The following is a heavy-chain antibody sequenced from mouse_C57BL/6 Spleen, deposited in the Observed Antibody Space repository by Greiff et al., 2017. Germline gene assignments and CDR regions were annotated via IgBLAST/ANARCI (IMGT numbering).Heavy chain of an antibody. CDR3: ARYTYSNDWYFDV. Sequence: EVKLVESGGGLVQPGGSLSLSCAASGFTFTDYYMSWVRQPPGKALEWLGFIRNKANGYTTEYSASVKGRFTISRDNSQSILYLQMNALRAEDSATYYCARYTYSNDWYFDVWGTGTTVTVSS. CDR1: GFTFTDYY. D-gene: IGHD2-5*01. CDR2: IRNKANGYTT. V-gene: IGHV7-3*01. J-gene: IGHJ1*03.